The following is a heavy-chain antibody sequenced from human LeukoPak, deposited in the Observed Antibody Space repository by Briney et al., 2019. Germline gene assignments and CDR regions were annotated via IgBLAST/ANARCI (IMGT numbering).Heavy chain of an antibody. V-gene: IGHV3-48*03. CDR3: ARMRPELDY. J-gene: IGHJ4*02. Sequence: GGSLRLSCAASGFTFSSYEMNWVRQAPGKGLEWISYISSSGGTIYYADSVKGRFPISRGNAKNSLYLQMNSLRAEDTAVYYCARMRPELDYWGQGTLVTVSS. D-gene: IGHD6-6*01. CDR1: GFTFSSYE. CDR2: ISSSGGTI.